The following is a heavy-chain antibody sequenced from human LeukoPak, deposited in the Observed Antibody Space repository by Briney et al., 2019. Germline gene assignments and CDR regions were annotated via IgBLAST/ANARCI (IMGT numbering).Heavy chain of an antibody. CDR3: ARGCVRWLVRGGYFDY. V-gene: IGHV4-34*01. CDR2: INHSGST. J-gene: IGHJ4*02. D-gene: IGHD6-19*01. CDR1: GGAFSGYY. Sequence: ASETLSLTCAVYGGAFSGYYWSWIRQPPGKGLEWIGEINHSGSTNYNPSLKSRVTISVDTSKNQFSLKLSSVTAADTAVYYCARGCVRWLVRGGYFDYWGQGTLVTVSS.